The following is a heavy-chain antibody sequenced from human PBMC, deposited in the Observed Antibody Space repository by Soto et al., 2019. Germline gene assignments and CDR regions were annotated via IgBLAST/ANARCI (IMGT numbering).Heavy chain of an antibody. CDR1: GYTFTSYY. CDR2: INPSGGST. Sequence: GASVKVSCKASGYTFTSYYMHWVRQAPGQGLEWMGIINPSGGSTSYAQKFQGRVTMTRDTSTSTVYMELSSLRSEDTAVHYCARDPHILTGYYTGYHYHNCMDFWGKGTTGTVSS. J-gene: IGHJ6*04. CDR3: ARDPHILTGYYTGYHYHNCMDF. V-gene: IGHV1-46*01. D-gene: IGHD3-9*01.